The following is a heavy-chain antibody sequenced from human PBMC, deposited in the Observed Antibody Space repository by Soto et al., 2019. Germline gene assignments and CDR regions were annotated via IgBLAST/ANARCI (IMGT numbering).Heavy chain of an antibody. CDR1: GGSRANVSGT. V-gene: IGHV4-31*03. CDR3: ARREAGAGSWFEP. D-gene: IGHD6-19*01. Sequence: SLTQCLTCTVAGGSRANVSGTCIFIQKHPGKGLEWIGYVYNSGKTVYNPSLKSRVTISVDTSKNQFSLRLESVTATETAVYFCARREAGAGSWFEPLGQGTPVPVSS. J-gene: IGHJ5*02. CDR2: VYNSGKT.